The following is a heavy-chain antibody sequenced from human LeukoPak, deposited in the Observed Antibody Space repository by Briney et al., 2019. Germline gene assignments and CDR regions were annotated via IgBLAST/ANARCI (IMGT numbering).Heavy chain of an antibody. D-gene: IGHD6-13*01. J-gene: IGHJ4*02. CDR1: GGSISSGGYY. Sequence: SQTLSLTCTVSGGSISSGGYYWSWIRQHPGKGLEWIGYIYYSGSTYYNPSLKSRVTISVDTSKNQFSLKLSSVTAADTAVYYCARGLGSSWTAFDYWGQGTLVTVSS. V-gene: IGHV4-31*03. CDR2: IYYSGST. CDR3: ARGLGSSWTAFDY.